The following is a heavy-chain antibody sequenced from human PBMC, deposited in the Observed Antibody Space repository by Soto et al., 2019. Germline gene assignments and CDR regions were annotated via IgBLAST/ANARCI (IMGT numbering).Heavy chain of an antibody. J-gene: IGHJ6*02. V-gene: IGHV1-69*13. CDR2: IIPIFGTA. CDR3: ARDPAIAAAGMTDYYYGMDV. Sequence: PVKVSCKASGGTFSSYAISWVRQAPGQGLEWMGGIIPIFGTANYAQKFQGSVTITADESTSTAYMELSSLRSEDTAVYYCARDPAIAAAGMTDYYYGMDVWGQGTTVTVSS. D-gene: IGHD6-13*01. CDR1: GGTFSSYA.